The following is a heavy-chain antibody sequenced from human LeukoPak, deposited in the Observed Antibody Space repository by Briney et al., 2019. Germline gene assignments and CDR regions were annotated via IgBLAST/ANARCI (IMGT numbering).Heavy chain of an antibody. CDR3: ARGVVAAAGRTFDF. J-gene: IGHJ4*02. V-gene: IGHV4-59*01. CDR2: IYYSGST. CDR1: GGSISSYY. D-gene: IGHD6-13*01. Sequence: SETLSLTCTVSGGSISSYYWSWIRQPPGKGLEWIGYIYYSGSTNYNPSLKSRVTISVDTSKNQFSLKLGSVTAADTAVYYCARGVVAAAGRTFDFWGQGTLVTVSS.